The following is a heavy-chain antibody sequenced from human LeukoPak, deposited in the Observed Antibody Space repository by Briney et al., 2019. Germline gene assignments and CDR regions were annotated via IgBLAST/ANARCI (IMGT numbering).Heavy chain of an antibody. J-gene: IGHJ4*02. Sequence: GRSLRLSCAASGFTFSSYAMHWVRQAPGKGLEWVAVIWYDGTNKYYADSVKGRFTISRDNSKNTLYLQMNSLRAEDTAVYYCARIGGDRHPIEYWGQGTLVTVSS. CDR2: IWYDGTNK. D-gene: IGHD2-21*02. CDR1: GFTFSSYA. CDR3: ARIGGDRHPIEY. V-gene: IGHV3-33*08.